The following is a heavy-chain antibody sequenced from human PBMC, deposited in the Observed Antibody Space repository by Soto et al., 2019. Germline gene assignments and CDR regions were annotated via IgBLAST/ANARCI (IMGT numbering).Heavy chain of an antibody. CDR2: IKSKTDGGTT. V-gene: IGHV3-15*07. J-gene: IGHJ4*02. Sequence: EVQLVESGGGLVKPGGSLRLSCAASGFTFSNAWMNWVRQAPGKGLEWVGRIKSKTDGGTTDYAAPVKGIFTISRNDSKNTVYMQRNSVKTGDTAVYYCATLDYGDSDYWGRGTVGTV. D-gene: IGHD4-17*01. CDR3: ATLDYGDSDY. CDR1: GFTFSNAW.